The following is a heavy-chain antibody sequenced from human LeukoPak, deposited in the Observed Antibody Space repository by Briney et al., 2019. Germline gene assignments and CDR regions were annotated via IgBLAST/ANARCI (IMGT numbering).Heavy chain of an antibody. V-gene: IGHV1-2*02. Sequence: ASVKVSCKASGYTFTGYYMHWVRQAPGQGLEWMGWINPNSGGTNYAQKFQGRVTMTRDTSISTAYMELSRLRSDDTAVYYCARAGYQFYDFWSGYIFDYWGQGTLVTVSS. D-gene: IGHD3-3*01. CDR3: ARAGYQFYDFWSGYIFDY. CDR2: INPNSGGT. CDR1: GYTFTGYY. J-gene: IGHJ4*02.